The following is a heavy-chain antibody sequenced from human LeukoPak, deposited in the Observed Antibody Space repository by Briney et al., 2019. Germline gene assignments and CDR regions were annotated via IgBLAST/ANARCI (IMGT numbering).Heavy chain of an antibody. CDR3: ARTVTGRNDN. Sequence: GGSLRLSCAASGFTFSAYNMNWVRQAPGKGLEWVSRISSSSSYIYYADSVKGRFTISRDNAKNSLYLQMNSLRAEDTAVYYCARTVTGRNDNWGQGTLVTVSS. V-gene: IGHV3-21*01. J-gene: IGHJ4*02. CDR1: GFTFSAYN. CDR2: ISSSSSYI. D-gene: IGHD3-9*01.